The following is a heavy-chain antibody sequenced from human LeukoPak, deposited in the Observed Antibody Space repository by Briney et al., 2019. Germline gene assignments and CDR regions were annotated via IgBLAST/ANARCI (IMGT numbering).Heavy chain of an antibody. J-gene: IGHJ4*02. D-gene: IGHD3-22*01. CDR3: ARGYYYDSSGYRH. V-gene: IGHV1-18*01. CDR1: GYTFTNYG. Sequence: EASVKVSCTASGYTFTNYGITWVRQAPGQGLEWMGWISTYSGNTDGNTKYAQKLQGRVTMTTDTSTSTANMELRSLRSDDTAVYYCARGYYYDSSGYRHWGQGTLVTVSS. CDR2: ISTYSGNTDGNT.